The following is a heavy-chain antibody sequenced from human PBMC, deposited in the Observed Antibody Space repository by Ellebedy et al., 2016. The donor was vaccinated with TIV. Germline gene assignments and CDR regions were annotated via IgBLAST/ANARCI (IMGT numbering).Heavy chain of an antibody. CDR2: IYSGGST. J-gene: IGHJ6*02. V-gene: IGHV3-66*01. Sequence: GESLKISCAACGFTFSSNYMSWVRQAPGKGLEWVSVIYSGGSTYYADSVKGRFTISRDNSKNTLYLQMNSLRAEDTAVYYCAVPYYYGSGGLDGMDVWGQGTTVTVSS. CDR3: AVPYYYGSGGLDGMDV. CDR1: GFTFSSNY. D-gene: IGHD3-10*01.